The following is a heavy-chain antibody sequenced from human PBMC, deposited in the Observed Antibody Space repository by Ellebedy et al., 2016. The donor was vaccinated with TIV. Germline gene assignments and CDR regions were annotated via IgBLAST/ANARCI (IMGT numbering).Heavy chain of an antibody. V-gene: IGHV4-59*08. CDR2: MSSSGNT. D-gene: IGHD3-16*01. CDR1: GRTISSSF. J-gene: IGHJ4*02. Sequence: MPSETLSLTCLVSGRTISSSFWCWILQPPRNGLGWIAYMSSSGNTNYNSSLESRVTISGDTSRNQFSLKVTSVTAADTAVYSCAGQKRSDTVTLMNFETWGRGTLVTVAS. CDR3: AGQKRSDTVTLMNFET.